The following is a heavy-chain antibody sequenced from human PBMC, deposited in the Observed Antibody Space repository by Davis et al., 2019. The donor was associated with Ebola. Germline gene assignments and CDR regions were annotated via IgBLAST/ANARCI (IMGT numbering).Heavy chain of an antibody. J-gene: IGHJ4*02. D-gene: IGHD3-22*01. CDR3: AKSTMIVGDWDFDY. Sequence: GESLKISCAASGFTVSSSHMSWVRQAPGKGLEWVSVIYSAGTTDYADSVKGRFTISRDNSKNTVYLQMNSLRADDTAVYYCAKSTMIVGDWDFDYWGQGTLVTVSS. V-gene: IGHV3-66*01. CDR2: IYSAGTT. CDR1: GFTVSSSH.